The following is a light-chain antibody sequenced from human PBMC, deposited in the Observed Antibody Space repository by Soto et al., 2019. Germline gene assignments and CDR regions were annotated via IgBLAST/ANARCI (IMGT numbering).Light chain of an antibody. Sequence: QSALTQPASVSGSPGQSITISCTGTTSDVGSYNFVSWYQHLPGKAPKLMIYDVNNRPSGVSNRFSGSKSGSTASLTISGLQAEDQAEYFCSSFSRASTLVAFAGGTKVTVL. V-gene: IGLV2-14*03. CDR2: DVN. CDR1: TSDVGSYNF. J-gene: IGLJ2*01. CDR3: SSFSRASTLVA.